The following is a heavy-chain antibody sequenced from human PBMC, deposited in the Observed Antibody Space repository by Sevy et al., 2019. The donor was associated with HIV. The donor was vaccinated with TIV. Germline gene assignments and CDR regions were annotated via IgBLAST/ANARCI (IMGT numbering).Heavy chain of an antibody. D-gene: IGHD6-13*01. V-gene: IGHV3-30*18. J-gene: IGHJ4*02. CDR3: AKDPGYSSDWYALAFYFDY. CDR2: ISYDGSIK. CDR1: RFTFSGYA. Sequence: GGSLRLSCAASRFTFSGYARHWVRQAPGQGLKWVAAISYDGSIKYYADSVKGRFTISRDNSKNTLYLQMNSLRAEDTAVYYCAKDPGYSSDWYALAFYFDYWGQGTLVTVSS.